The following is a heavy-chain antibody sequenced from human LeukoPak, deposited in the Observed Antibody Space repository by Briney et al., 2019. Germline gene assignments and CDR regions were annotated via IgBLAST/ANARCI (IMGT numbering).Heavy chain of an antibody. CDR2: INPNSVGT. CDR1: GYTFSGYY. J-gene: IGHJ4*02. D-gene: IGHD3-3*01. CDR3: ARGINTIFGVVIKYDY. Sequence: ASVKVSCKASGYTFSGYYMHWVRPAPGQGLEWMGWINPNSVGTNYAQKFQGTVTMTRDTSISTAYMELSRLRSDDTAVYYCARGINTIFGVVIKYDYWGQGALVTVSS. V-gene: IGHV1-2*02.